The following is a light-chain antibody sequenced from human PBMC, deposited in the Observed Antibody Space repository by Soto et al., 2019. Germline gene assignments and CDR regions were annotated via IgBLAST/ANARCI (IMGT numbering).Light chain of an antibody. CDR3: SSYTTSSTYV. CDR1: SSDVGGYNY. J-gene: IGLJ1*01. CDR2: DVS. V-gene: IGLV2-14*03. Sequence: QSALTQPASVSGSPGQSITISCTGTSSDVGGYNYVSWHQQHPGKAPKLMIYDVSNRPSGVSNRFSGFKSGNTASLTISGLHAEDEADYYCSSYTTSSTYVFGTGTKLTVL.